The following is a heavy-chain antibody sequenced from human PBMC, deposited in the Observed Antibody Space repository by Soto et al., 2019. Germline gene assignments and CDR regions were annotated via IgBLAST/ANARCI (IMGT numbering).Heavy chain of an antibody. CDR2: IYWDDDK. CDR3: ARRRGGFGGGWTTPYFDY. J-gene: IGHJ4*02. CDR1: GFSLNTGGVG. Sequence: QITLKESGPTVVKPTQTLTLTCSLSGFSLNTGGVGVGWIRQPPGKALEWLAVIYWDDDKSWNPSLRDRLTITRDAFDDQVVLTVTNMDPVDTGTYYCARRRGGFGGGWTTPYFDYWGQGTLVTVSS. V-gene: IGHV2-5*02. D-gene: IGHD6-19*01.